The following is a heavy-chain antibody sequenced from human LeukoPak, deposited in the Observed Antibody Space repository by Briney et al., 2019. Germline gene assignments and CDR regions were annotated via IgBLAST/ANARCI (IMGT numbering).Heavy chain of an antibody. CDR2: ISYDGSNK. J-gene: IGHJ4*02. CDR1: GFTFSSYG. V-gene: IGHV3-30*19. Sequence: PGGSLRLSCAASGFTFSSYGMHWVRQAPGKGLEWVAVISYDGSNKYYADSVKGRFTISRDNSKNTLYLQMNSLRAEDTAVYYCARPPGGGPYYFDYWGQGTLVTVSS. D-gene: IGHD1-14*01. CDR3: ARPPGGGPYYFDY.